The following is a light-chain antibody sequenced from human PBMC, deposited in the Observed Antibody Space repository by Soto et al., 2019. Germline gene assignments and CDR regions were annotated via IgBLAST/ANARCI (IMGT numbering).Light chain of an antibody. V-gene: IGKV1-39*01. CDR1: QSIRTY. CDR3: QQTYSTLNS. CDR2: TAS. J-gene: IGKJ2*03. Sequence: DIQVTQSPSSLSASVGDRVTITCRASQSIRTYLNWYQQRPGKPPKLLIHTASTLQSGVPSRFSGSGSVTDFTLTISSLQPEDFATYYCQQTYSTLNSFGQGTKLEIK.